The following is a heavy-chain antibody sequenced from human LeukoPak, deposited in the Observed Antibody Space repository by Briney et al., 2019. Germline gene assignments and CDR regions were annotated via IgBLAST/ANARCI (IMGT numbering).Heavy chain of an antibody. CDR2: IYYSGSA. D-gene: IGHD1-26*01. V-gene: IGHV4-59*01. CDR1: GGSISSYY. J-gene: IGHJ4*02. CDR3: ERTGAYSGSYYLDY. Sequence: SETLSLTCTVSGGSISSYYWSWIRQPPGKGLEWNGYIYYSGSANYNPSLKSRVTISVDTSKNQFSLKLSSVTAADTAVYYCERTGAYSGSYYLDYWGQGTLVTVSS.